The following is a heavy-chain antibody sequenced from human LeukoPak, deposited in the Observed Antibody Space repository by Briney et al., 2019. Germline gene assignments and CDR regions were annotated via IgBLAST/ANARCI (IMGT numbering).Heavy chain of an antibody. CDR2: INPSGGST. CDR1: GYTFTSYY. V-gene: IGHV1-46*01. J-gene: IGHJ4*02. CDR3: ARGNKGYYGSGSYYPFGY. D-gene: IGHD3-10*01. Sequence: ASVKVSCKASGYTFTSYYMHWVRQAPGQGLEWMGVINPSGGSTSYAQKFQGRVTITADKSTSTAYMELSSLRSEDTAVYYCARGNKGYYGSGSYYPFGYWGQGTLVTVSS.